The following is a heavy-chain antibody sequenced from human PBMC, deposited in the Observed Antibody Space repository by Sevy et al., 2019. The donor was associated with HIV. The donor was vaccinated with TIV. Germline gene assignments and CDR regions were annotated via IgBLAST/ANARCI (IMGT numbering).Heavy chain of an antibody. CDR2: IWHDGNYK. Sequence: GGSLRLSCGASGFAFSRYGMHWVRQAPGKGLEWVAVIWHDGNYKYYADSVKGRFIISRDNSKNTLYLQMNSLRGDDSAVYFCARDPLYYSHRDSYHLKYYFDYWGQGTQVTVSS. D-gene: IGHD3-10*01. J-gene: IGHJ4*02. V-gene: IGHV3-33*01. CDR3: ARDPLYYSHRDSYHLKYYFDY. CDR1: GFAFSRYG.